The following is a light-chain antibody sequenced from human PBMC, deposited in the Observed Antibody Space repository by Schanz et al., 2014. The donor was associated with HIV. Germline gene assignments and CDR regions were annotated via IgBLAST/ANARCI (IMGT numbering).Light chain of an antibody. J-gene: IGKJ1*01. CDR3: QHYGSSKWT. Sequence: EIVLTQSPGTLSLSPGERAIFSCRASQGVATSLAWYQQKPGQPPRLVIYATSTRAAGIPDRFSGTGSGTDFTLTISSLEPEDFAVYYCQHYGSSKWTFGQGTKVEIK. CDR2: ATS. CDR1: QGVATS. V-gene: IGKV3-20*01.